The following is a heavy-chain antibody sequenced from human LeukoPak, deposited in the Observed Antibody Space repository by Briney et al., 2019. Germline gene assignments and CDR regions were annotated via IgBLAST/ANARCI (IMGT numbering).Heavy chain of an antibody. Sequence: GSSVKVSCKASGGTFSSYAISWVRQAPGQGLEWMGGIIPIFGTANYAQKFQGRVTITTDESKSTAYMDLSSLRSEDTAVYYCARADDFWSGYFHWGQGTLVTVSS. V-gene: IGHV1-69*05. D-gene: IGHD3-3*01. CDR2: IIPIFGTA. J-gene: IGHJ4*02. CDR3: ARADDFWSGYFH. CDR1: GGTFSSYA.